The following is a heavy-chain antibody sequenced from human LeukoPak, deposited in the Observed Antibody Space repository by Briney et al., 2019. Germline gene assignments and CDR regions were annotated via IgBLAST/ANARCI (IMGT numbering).Heavy chain of an antibody. CDR1: GYTLTKLP. J-gene: IGHJ4*02. CDR3: ATGLGGFPLPFDY. CDR2: FDLEDGEI. Sequence: ASVKVSCRVSGYTLTKLPMPWVRQAPGKGLEWMGGFDLEDGEIIYAQKFQGRVTMTEDTSTDTAYMELSRLRSEDTAVYYCATGLGGFPLPFDYWGQGTLVTVSS. V-gene: IGHV1-24*01. D-gene: IGHD2-15*01.